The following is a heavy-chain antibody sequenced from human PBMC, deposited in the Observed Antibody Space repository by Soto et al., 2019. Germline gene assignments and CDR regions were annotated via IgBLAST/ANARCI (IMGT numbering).Heavy chain of an antibody. CDR1: GYTFTSHG. CDR2: ISAYNGNT. V-gene: IGHV1-18*01. CDR3: AREPNYFDY. J-gene: IGHJ4*02. Sequence: GASVKVPCTASGYTFTSHGISWVRQAPGQGLEWMGWISAYNGNTKYAQKLQGRVTMTTDTSTSTAYMELRSLRSDDTAVYYCAREPNYFDYWGQGTLVTVSS.